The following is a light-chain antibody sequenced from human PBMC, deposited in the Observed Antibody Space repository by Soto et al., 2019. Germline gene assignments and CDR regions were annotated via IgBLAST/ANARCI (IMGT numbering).Light chain of an antibody. J-gene: IGKJ4*01. CDR1: QSVSFY. V-gene: IGKV3-11*01. Sequence: VLTQSPATLSLSPGERATLSCRASQSVSFYLAWYQQKPGQAPRLLIYDTSKRAPGIPARFSGSGSGTDVTLTVTSGEPEDFAGYYCQQRNDWPPATFGGGTKVEIK. CDR2: DTS. CDR3: QQRNDWPPAT.